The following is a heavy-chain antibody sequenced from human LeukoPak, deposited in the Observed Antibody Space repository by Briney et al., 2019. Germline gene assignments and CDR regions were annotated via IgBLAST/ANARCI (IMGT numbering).Heavy chain of an antibody. V-gene: IGHV1-18*01. CDR2: ISAYNGNT. Sequence: ASVKVSCKASGYTFTSYGISWVRQAPGQGLEWMGWISAYNGNTNYAQKLQGRVTMTTDTSTSTAYMELRSLRSDDTAVYYCARDGDVLRFLEWLLSPYWFDPWGQGTLVTVSS. CDR3: ARDGDVLRFLEWLLSPYWFDP. D-gene: IGHD3-3*01. J-gene: IGHJ5*02. CDR1: GYTFTSYG.